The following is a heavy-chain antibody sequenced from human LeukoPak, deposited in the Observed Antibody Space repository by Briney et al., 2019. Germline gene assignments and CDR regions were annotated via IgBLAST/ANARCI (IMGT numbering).Heavy chain of an antibody. CDR3: VRDSGSSYGYYFLH. V-gene: IGHV3-7*01. CDR1: GFTFSNYW. D-gene: IGHD1-26*01. CDR2: INQDGSEK. J-gene: IGHJ1*01. Sequence: GGSLRLSCAASGFTFSNYWMSWVRQAPGKGLEWVANINQDGSEKYYVDPVKGRFTISGDNANNSLYLQMNSLRAEDTAVYYCVRDSGSSYGYYFLHWGQGTLVTVSS.